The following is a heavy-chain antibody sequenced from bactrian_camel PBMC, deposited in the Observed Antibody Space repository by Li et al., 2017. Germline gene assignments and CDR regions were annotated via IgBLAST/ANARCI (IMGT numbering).Heavy chain of an antibody. J-gene: IGHJ4*01. CDR2: INSAGGTT. Sequence: VQLVESGGGLVQPGGSLRLSCAASGFTFSSFHMCWVRQAPGKGLEWVSTINSAGGTTYYEDSVKGRFTISRDNNKNTVYLQMNNAQPEDSSVYFCATGLWVGTNGDNGWGQGTQVTVS. V-gene: IGHV3S40*01. CDR3: ATGLWVGTNGDNG. CDR1: GFTFSSFH. D-gene: IGHD5*01.